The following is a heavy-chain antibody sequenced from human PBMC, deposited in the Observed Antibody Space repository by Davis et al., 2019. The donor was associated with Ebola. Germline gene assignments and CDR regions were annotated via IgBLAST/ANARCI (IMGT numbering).Heavy chain of an antibody. D-gene: IGHD3-3*01. CDR1: GFTFDDYA. CDR2: LSWNSGNM. Sequence: SLKISCEASGFTFDDYAMHWVRQALGKGLEWVSGLSWNSGNMGYADSVKGRFTISRDNAKKSLYLQMNSLRAEDTALYYCARATVLRFLEWFPAVGFDYWGQGTLVTVSS. J-gene: IGHJ4*02. V-gene: IGHV3-9*01. CDR3: ARATVLRFLEWFPAVGFDY.